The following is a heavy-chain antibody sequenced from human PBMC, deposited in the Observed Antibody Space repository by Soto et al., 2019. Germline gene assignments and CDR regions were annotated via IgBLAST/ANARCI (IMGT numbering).Heavy chain of an antibody. CDR3: ALKVVTYYDN. J-gene: IGHJ4*02. V-gene: IGHV1-46*01. D-gene: IGHD2-21*02. CDR1: GYSFTSTY. Sequence: SRASGYSFTSTYVHWVRQAPGQGPEWMGIINPAGGTTYYAQKFQGRLTITSDTSTDTVFMDLNDLTSEDTAVYFCALKVVTYYDNWGQGNLLTVSS. CDR2: INPAGGTT.